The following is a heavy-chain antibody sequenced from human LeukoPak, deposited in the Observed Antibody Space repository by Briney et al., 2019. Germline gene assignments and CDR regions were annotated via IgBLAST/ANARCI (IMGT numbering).Heavy chain of an antibody. D-gene: IGHD6-19*01. CDR1: GFTFTSYA. V-gene: IGHV3-48*01. CDR3: ARDMRQWLADRGVFDY. J-gene: IGHJ4*02. Sequence: GGSLRLSCAASGFTFTSYAMSWVRQAPGKGLEWVSYISSSSSTIYYADSVKGRFTISRDNAKNSLYLQMNSLRAEDTAVYYCARDMRQWLADRGVFDYWGQGTLVTVSS. CDR2: ISSSSSTI.